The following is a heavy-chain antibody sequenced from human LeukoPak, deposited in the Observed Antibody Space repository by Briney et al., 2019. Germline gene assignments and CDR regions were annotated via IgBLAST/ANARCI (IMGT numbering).Heavy chain of an antibody. V-gene: IGHV3-48*02. D-gene: IGHD3-3*01. CDR2: ISSSSSTI. Sequence: AGSLRLSCAASGFTFSSYSMNWVRQAPGKGPEWVSYISSSSSTIYYADSVKGRFTISRDNAKSSLYLQMNSLRDEDTAVYYCARDPTGYDFWSGYYRAGFDYWGQGTLVTVSS. CDR1: GFTFSSYS. J-gene: IGHJ4*02. CDR3: ARDPTGYDFWSGYYRAGFDY.